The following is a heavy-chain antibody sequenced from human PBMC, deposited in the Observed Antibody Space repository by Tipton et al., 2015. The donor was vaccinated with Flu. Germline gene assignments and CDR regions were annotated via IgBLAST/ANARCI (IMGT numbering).Heavy chain of an antibody. CDR2: FYASGGA. D-gene: IGHD3-10*01. CDR3: SRWSSPRFDP. J-gene: IGHJ5*02. CDR1: GASITSGGFH. Sequence: TLSLTCTVSGASITSGGFHWSWIRQPAGKGLEWIGHFYASGGANYNPSLRSRVTISLDTAKNQFSLKLSSVTATDTALYYCSRWSSPRFDPWGPGTLVTVSS. V-gene: IGHV4-61*09.